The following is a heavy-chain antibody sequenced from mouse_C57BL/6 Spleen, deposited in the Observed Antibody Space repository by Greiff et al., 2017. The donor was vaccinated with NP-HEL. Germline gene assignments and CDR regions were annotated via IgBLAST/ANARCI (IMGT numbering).Heavy chain of an antibody. Sequence: VQLQQSGPVLVKPGPSVKISCKASGFTFTDYYMHWVKQSHGKSLEWIGLVYPYNGGTSYNQKFKGKATLTVATSSSTAYMELNSLTSEDSAVYYCARSPFTTVVAPYFDYWGQGTTRTVSS. CDR2: VYPYNGGT. V-gene: IGHV1-36*01. CDR3: ARSPFTTVVAPYFDY. D-gene: IGHD1-1*01. CDR1: GFTFTDYY. J-gene: IGHJ2*01.